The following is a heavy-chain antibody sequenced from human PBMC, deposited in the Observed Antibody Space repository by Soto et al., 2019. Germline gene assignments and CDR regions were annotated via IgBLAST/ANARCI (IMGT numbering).Heavy chain of an antibody. CDR2: IYTSGAT. J-gene: IGHJ4*02. Sequence: QVQLQESGPGLVKPSETLSLTCSVSGSSFSNFYWSWIRQPAGKGLEWTGRIYTSGATSYNPSLKSRVTMSVDTSQTQMSLNLRSVTAADTAVYYCARGGIQLSYAFDYWGQGILVTVSS. CDR3: ARGGIQLSYAFDY. V-gene: IGHV4-4*07. D-gene: IGHD1-1*01. CDR1: GSSFSNFY.